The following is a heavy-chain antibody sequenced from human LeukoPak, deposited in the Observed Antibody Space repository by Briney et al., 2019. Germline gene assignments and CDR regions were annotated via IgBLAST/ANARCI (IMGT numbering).Heavy chain of an antibody. V-gene: IGHV1-3*01. CDR3: ARDGRSGPAWYYYCMDV. D-gene: IGHD6-19*01. Sequence: ASVKVSCKASGYTFTNYTMHWVRQAPGQRLEWMGWINAGNGNTKYSQKFQGRVTIIRDTSASTAYMELSSLRSEDTAVYYCARDGRSGPAWYYYCMDVWGKGTTVTVSS. J-gene: IGHJ6*04. CDR2: INAGNGNT. CDR1: GYTFTNYT.